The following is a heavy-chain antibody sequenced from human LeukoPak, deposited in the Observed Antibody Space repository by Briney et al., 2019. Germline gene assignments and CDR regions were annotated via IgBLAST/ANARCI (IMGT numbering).Heavy chain of an antibody. CDR1: GFTFSSYA. CDR3: AKRTEGEYYYYMDV. D-gene: IGHD1-14*01. CDR2: ISGSGGST. Sequence: GGSLRLSCAASGFTFSSYAMSWVRHAPGKGLEWVSAISGSGGSTYYADSVKGRFTISRDNSKNTLYLQMNSLRAEDTAVYYCAKRTEGEYYYYMDVWGKGTTVTVSS. V-gene: IGHV3-23*01. J-gene: IGHJ6*03.